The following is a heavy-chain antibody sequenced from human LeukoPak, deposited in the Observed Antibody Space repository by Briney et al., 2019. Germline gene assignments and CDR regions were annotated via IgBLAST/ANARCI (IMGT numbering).Heavy chain of an antibody. CDR3: ARASGFWGSYAV. CDR2: IKQDGSET. D-gene: IGHD3-16*01. CDR1: GFTFTNNF. Sequence: TGGSLRLSCAASGFTFTNNFMSWVRQVPGKGLEWVANIKQDGSETTYADSVRGRFTISRDNAKNSLYLQMNSLRAEDTAVYYCARASGFWGSYAVWSQGTLVTVSS. J-gene: IGHJ4*02. V-gene: IGHV3-7*01.